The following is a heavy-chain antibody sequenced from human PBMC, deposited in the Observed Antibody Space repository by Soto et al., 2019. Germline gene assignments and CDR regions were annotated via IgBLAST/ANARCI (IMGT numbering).Heavy chain of an antibody. V-gene: IGHV3-11*01. CDR1: GFTFSDYH. CDR2: ISSSGPTK. CDR3: ARERVVVAATNYFGMDV. J-gene: IGHJ6*02. Sequence: PGGSLRLSCAASGFTFSDYHMSWIRQAPGKXLEWISYISSSGPTKDYADSVKGRFTISRDNAKNSLYLQMNSLRVEDTAVYYCARERVVVAATNYFGMDVWGQGTTVTVSS. D-gene: IGHD2-15*01.